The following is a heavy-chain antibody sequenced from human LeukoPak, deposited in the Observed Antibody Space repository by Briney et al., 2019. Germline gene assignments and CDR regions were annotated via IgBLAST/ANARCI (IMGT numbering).Heavy chain of an antibody. CDR3: AKDRGFGIAADAFDI. CDR2: ISYDGSNK. V-gene: IGHV3-30*18. Sequence: GRSLRLSCAASGFTFSSYGMHWVRQAPGKGLEWVAVISYDGSNKYYADSVKGRFTISRDNSKNTLYLQMNSLRAEDTAVYYCAKDRGFGIAADAFDIWGQGTMVTVSS. J-gene: IGHJ3*02. CDR1: GFTFSSYG. D-gene: IGHD6-13*01.